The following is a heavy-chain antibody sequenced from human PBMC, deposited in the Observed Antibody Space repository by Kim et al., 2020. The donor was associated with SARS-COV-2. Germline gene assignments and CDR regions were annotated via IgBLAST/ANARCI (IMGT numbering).Heavy chain of an antibody. V-gene: IGHV1-46*01. Sequence: AQKFQGRVTMTRDTSTSTVYMELSSLRSEDTAVYYCAREGNTSRYYYMDVWGKGTTVTVSS. CDR3: AREGNTSRYYYMDV. J-gene: IGHJ6*03. D-gene: IGHD2-2*01.